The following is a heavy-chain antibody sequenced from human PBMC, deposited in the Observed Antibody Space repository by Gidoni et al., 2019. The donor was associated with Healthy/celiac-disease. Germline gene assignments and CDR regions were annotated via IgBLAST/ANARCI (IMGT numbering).Heavy chain of an antibody. Sequence: QVQLVESGGGLVKPGGSLSISCAAPGFPFSDYYMSWIRQAPGKGLEWVSYISSSGSTIYYADSVKGRFTISRDNAKNSLYLQMNSLRAEDTAVYYCARHSRWLRNYFDYWGQGTLVTVSS. CDR1: GFPFSDYY. V-gene: IGHV3-11*01. CDR3: ARHSRWLRNYFDY. CDR2: ISSSGSTI. D-gene: IGHD5-12*01. J-gene: IGHJ4*02.